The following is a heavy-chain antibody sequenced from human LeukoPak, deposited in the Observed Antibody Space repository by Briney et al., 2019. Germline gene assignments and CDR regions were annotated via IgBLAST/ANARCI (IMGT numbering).Heavy chain of an antibody. CDR2: INDNGGST. Sequence: PGGSLRLSCAASGFTFSDYAMSWVRQAPGKGLEWVSGINDNGGSTFYADSVKGRFTISRDSSENTLFLQMNSLRAEDTAVYYCAKEGTYYYDSSGRDYWGQGTLVTVSS. J-gene: IGHJ4*02. V-gene: IGHV3-23*01. CDR3: AKEGTYYYDSSGRDY. CDR1: GFTFSDYA. D-gene: IGHD3-22*01.